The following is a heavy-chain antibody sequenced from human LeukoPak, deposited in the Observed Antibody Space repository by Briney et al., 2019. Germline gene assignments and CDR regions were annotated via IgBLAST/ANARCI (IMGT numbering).Heavy chain of an antibody. V-gene: IGHV1-2*02. Sequence: ASVKVSCKASGYTFTGYYMHWVRQAPGQGLEWMGWINPDSGGTNYAQKFQGRVTMTRDTSISTAYMELSRLRSDDTAVYYCARMRYYYDSSGYHYFDYWGQGTLVTVSS. CDR3: ARMRYYYDSSGYHYFDY. CDR2: INPDSGGT. J-gene: IGHJ4*02. D-gene: IGHD3-22*01. CDR1: GYTFTGYY.